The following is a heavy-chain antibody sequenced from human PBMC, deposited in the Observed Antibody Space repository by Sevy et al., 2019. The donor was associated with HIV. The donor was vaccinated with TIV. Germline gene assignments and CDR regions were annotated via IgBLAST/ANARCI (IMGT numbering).Heavy chain of an antibody. CDR3: AREMGYYDSSVGEDAFDI. J-gene: IGHJ3*02. V-gene: IGHV3-7*03. D-gene: IGHD3-22*01. Sequence: GGSLRLSCAASGFTFSSYAMSWVRQAPGKGLEWVANIKQDGSEKYYVDSVKGRFTISRDNAKNSLYLQMNSLRAEDTAVYYCAREMGYYDSSVGEDAFDIWGQGTMVTVSS. CDR2: IKQDGSEK. CDR1: GFTFSSYA.